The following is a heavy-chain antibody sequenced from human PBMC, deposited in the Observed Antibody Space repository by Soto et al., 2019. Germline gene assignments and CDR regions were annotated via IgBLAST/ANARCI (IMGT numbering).Heavy chain of an antibody. J-gene: IGHJ4*02. CDR3: TKGFGAGIFAS. V-gene: IGHV3-72*01. CDR1: GFTFNDHY. D-gene: IGHD3-10*01. Sequence: EVQLVESGGGLVQPGGSLRLSCAASGFTFNDHYMDWVRQAPGKGLEWVGRSRNQPGSYTTDYAASVKGRFTISIDYSNNSLYLQMDSLKIEDTAMYYCTKGFGAGIFASWGQGTLVTVSS. CDR2: SRNQPGSYTT.